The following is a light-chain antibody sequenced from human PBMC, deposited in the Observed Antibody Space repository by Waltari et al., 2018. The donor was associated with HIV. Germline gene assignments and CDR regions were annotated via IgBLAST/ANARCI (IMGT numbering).Light chain of an antibody. J-gene: IGLJ1*01. Sequence: QSALPQPHSASGYPGTSPTIACTGTSSYVDTFVSWYQLPPGKAPKVIIYDVNKRPSGVPDRFSGSKSGNSASLTISGLQAEDEADYYCCSHAGNHIFVFGTGTKVTVL. CDR2: DVN. V-gene: IGLV2-11*01. CDR1: SSYVDTF. CDR3: CSHAGNHIFV.